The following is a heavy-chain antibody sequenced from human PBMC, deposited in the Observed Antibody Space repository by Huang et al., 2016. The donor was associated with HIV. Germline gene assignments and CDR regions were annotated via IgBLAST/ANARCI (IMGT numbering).Heavy chain of an antibody. CDR1: GFPFSDYG. J-gene: IGHJ5*02. CDR2: MAYDGTTK. V-gene: IGHV3-30*02. CDR3: LKDQVGP. D-gene: IGHD3-10*01. Sequence: QVQLVESGGGVVQPGGSLGLSCATYGFPFSDYGLHWVRQTPGKGLEWVAFMAYDGTTKVDADSVEGRFTVSRDNSKSTLYLQMNSLRLEDTSIYYCLKDQVGPWGQGTLVTVSS.